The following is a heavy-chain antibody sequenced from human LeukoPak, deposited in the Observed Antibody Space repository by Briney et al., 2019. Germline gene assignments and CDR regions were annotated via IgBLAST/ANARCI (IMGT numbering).Heavy chain of an antibody. Sequence: GGSLRLSCAASGFTFSTYPMNWVRQAPGKGLEWVSYVSSDTSTIYCADSVKGRFTISRDNAKNSLYLQMNSLRDEDTVVYYCARIRSGYFDSWGQGTLVTVS. CDR1: GFTFSTYP. CDR2: VSSDTSTI. V-gene: IGHV3-48*02. D-gene: IGHD1-26*01. J-gene: IGHJ4*02. CDR3: ARIRSGYFDS.